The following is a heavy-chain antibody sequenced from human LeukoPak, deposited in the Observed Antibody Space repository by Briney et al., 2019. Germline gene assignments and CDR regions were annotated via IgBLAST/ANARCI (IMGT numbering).Heavy chain of an antibody. CDR3: ARTSYSLWYFDL. J-gene: IGHJ2*01. CDR2: IYYSGST. D-gene: IGHD1-26*01. CDR1: GGSFSSYY. Sequence: KPSETLSLTCAVYGGSFSSYYWSWIRQPPGKGLEWIGYIYYSGSTNYNPSLKSRVTISVDTSKNQFSLKLSSVTAADTAVYYCARTSYSLWYFDLWGRGTLVTVSS. V-gene: IGHV4-59*01.